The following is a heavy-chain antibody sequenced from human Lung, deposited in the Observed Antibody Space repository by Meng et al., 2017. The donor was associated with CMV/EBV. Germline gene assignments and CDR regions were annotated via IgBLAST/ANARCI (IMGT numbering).Heavy chain of an antibody. Sequence: GSLRLXCTVSGGSISHYCWNWIRQPPGKGLEWIGYIYYNRGTNYNPSLKGRVTISLETSKNQFSLKLSSVTAADTAVYFCARFLDSWFYFDSWGQGTPVTVSS. CDR2: IYYNRGT. J-gene: IGHJ4*02. CDR1: GGSISHYC. CDR3: ARFLDSWFYFDS. V-gene: IGHV4-59*01. D-gene: IGHD6-13*01.